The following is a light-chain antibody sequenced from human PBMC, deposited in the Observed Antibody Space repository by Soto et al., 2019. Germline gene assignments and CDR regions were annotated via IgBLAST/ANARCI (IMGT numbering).Light chain of an antibody. V-gene: IGKV3-20*01. CDR1: QSVSSSY. Sequence: EIVLTQSPGTLSLSPEERATLSCRASQSVSSSYLAWYQQKPGQSPMLLIYCASSRATGIPDRFSGSGSGTDFTLTISRLEPEDFAVYYCQQYGSSRTFGQGTKVDIK. J-gene: IGKJ1*01. CDR3: QQYGSSRT. CDR2: CAS.